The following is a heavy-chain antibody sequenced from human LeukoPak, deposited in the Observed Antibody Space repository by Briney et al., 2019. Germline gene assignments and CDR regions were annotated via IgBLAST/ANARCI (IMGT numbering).Heavy chain of an antibody. CDR1: GFTFSGYA. Sequence: PGGSLRLSCAASGFTFSGYAMSWVRQAPGKGLEWVSAISGSGGSTYYADSVKGRFTISRDNSKNTLYLQMNSLRAEDTAVYYCAKVGDYDFPYYYYYMDVWGKGTTVTVSS. CDR3: AKVGDYDFPYYYYYMDV. V-gene: IGHV3-23*01. CDR2: ISGSGGST. J-gene: IGHJ6*03. D-gene: IGHD3-3*01.